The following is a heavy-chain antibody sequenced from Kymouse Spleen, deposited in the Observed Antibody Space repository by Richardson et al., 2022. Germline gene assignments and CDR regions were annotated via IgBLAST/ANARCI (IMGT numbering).Heavy chain of an antibody. Sequence: QVQLVESGGGVVQPGRSLRLSCAASGFTFSSYGMHWVRQAPGKGLEWVAVIWYDGSNKYYADSVKGRFTISRDNSKNTLYLQMNSLRAEDTAVYYCARSYDIVPFDYWGQGTLVTVSS. CDR1: GFTFSSYG. CDR3: ARSYDIVPFDY. V-gene: IGHV3-33*01. CDR2: IWYDGSNK. D-gene: IGHD3-9*01. J-gene: IGHJ4*02.